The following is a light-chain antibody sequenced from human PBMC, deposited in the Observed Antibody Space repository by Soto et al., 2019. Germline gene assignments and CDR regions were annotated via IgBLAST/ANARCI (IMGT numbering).Light chain of an antibody. J-gene: IGKJ4*01. V-gene: IGKV1-12*01. CDR1: QGINNW. CDR2: GAS. CDR3: QHANNFPRT. Sequence: DIQMTQSPSSVSASVGDRVTLTCRASQGINNWLAWYQQKPGKAPKLLIYGASNLQSGVPSRFSGSGSATDFTLTINRLQPEDFATYYCQHANNFPRTFGGGTKVEIK.